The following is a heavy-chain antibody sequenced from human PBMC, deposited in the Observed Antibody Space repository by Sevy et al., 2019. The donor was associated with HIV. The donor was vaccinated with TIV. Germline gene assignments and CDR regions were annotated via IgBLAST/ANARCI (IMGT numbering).Heavy chain of an antibody. J-gene: IGHJ4*02. CDR3: ARGPFGDYVLVYFDY. CDR1: GFTFSNFA. D-gene: IGHD4-17*01. CDR2: ISYDGTNK. Sequence: GGSLRLSCAASGFTFSNFAMHWVRQTPGKGLEWVAVISYDGTNKFYADSVKGRFTISRDNSRSRLYLQMDSLRTEDTAVYYCARGPFGDYVLVYFDYWGQGTLVTVSS. V-gene: IGHV3-30-3*01.